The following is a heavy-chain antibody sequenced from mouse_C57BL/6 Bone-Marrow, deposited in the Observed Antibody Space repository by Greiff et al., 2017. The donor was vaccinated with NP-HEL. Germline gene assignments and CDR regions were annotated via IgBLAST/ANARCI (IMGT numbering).Heavy chain of an antibody. V-gene: IGHV5-17*01. CDR2: ISSGSSTI. CDR3: ARNWDVSWYFDV. Sequence: EVQGVESGGGLVKPGGSLKLSCAASGFTFSDYGMHWVRQAPEKGLEWVAYISSGSSTIYYADTLKGRFTISRDNAKNTPFLQMTSLRSEDTAMYFCARNWDVSWYFDVWGTGTTVTVSS. D-gene: IGHD4-1*01. J-gene: IGHJ1*03. CDR1: GFTFSDYG.